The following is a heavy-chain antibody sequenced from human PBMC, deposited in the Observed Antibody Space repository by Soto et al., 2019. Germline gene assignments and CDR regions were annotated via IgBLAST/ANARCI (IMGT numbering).Heavy chain of an antibody. V-gene: IGHV4-61*01. CDR3: ARDRGTDDS. Sequence: QVQLQESGPGLVKPSETLSLTCSVSGVSVSSGSYYLSWIRQPPGKGLEWIGYIYHTGITKYNPALRSRVPISVDTSKNQFSLNLKSVTAADTAVYYCARDRGTDDSWGQGTLVTVSS. J-gene: IGHJ4*02. CDR1: GVSVSSGSYY. CDR2: IYHTGIT.